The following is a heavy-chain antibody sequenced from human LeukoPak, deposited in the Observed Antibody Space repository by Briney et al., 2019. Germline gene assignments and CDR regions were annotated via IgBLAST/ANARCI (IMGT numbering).Heavy chain of an antibody. CDR1: GGTFSSYA. D-gene: IGHD2-2*01. V-gene: IGHV1-69*13. CDR3: ARAPTPYCSSTSCLTFDCYYGMDV. J-gene: IGHJ6*02. Sequence: ASVKVSCKASGGTFSSYAISWVRQAPGQGLEWMGGIIPIFGTANYAQKFQGRVTITADESTSTAYMELSSLRSEDTAVYYCARAPTPYCSSTSCLTFDCYYGMDVWGQGTTVTVSS. CDR2: IIPIFGTA.